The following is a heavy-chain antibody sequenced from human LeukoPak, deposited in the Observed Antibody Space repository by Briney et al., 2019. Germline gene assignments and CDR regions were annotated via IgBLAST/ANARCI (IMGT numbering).Heavy chain of an antibody. CDR2: IYYSGST. V-gene: IGHV4-30-4*01. CDR1: GGSISSGDYY. D-gene: IGHD6-13*01. J-gene: IGHJ4*02. CDR3: ARGGRIAAAGY. Sequence: PSETLSLTCTVSGGSISSGDYYWSWIRQPPGKGLEWIGYIYYSGSTYYNPSLKSRVTISVDTSRNQFSLKLSSVTAADTAVYYCARGGRIAAAGYWGQGTLVTVSS.